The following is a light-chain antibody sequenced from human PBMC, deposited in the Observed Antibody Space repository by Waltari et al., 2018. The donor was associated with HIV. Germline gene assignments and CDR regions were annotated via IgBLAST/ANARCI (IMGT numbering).Light chain of an antibody. V-gene: IGKV3-15*01. Sequence: EFVMTQSPATLAMYPGERPTVPCSANQSISNNLAWFQQRRGQPPRLLIYSASSRATGIPARFSGTGSGTEFTLNISSLQSEDFAVYYCQQFYNWPRTFGQGTKVEIK. CDR2: SAS. CDR3: QQFYNWPRT. J-gene: IGKJ1*01. CDR1: QSISNN.